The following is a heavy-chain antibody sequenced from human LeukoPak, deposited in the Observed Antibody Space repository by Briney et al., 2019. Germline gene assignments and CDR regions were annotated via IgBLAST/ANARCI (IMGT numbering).Heavy chain of an antibody. Sequence: GGSLRLSCVASGFTFSASMHWVRQAPGKGLEGVAVLSYDGFTQYYADSVKGRFTISRDNSKNTLYLQMNSLRPEDTAVYHCARDRLPSDQDDFDYWGQGTLVTVSS. CDR1: GFTFSAS. CDR3: ARDRLPSDQDDFDY. V-gene: IGHV3-30*04. D-gene: IGHD3-3*01. CDR2: LSYDGFTQ. J-gene: IGHJ4*02.